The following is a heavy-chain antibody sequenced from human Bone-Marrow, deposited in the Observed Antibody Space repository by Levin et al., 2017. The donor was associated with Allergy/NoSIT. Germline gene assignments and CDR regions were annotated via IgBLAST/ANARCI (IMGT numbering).Heavy chain of an antibody. CDR1: GFTFSDAW. CDR2: VKSKTDGETT. CDR3: ANYGRFWSGFSG. Sequence: PGGSLRLSCAASGFTFSDAWMTWVRQAPGMGLEWVGRVKSKTDGETTDYAAPVKGRFTISRDDSINTLYLQMNSLKTEDTAVYYCANYGRFWSGFSGWGQGTLVTVSS. V-gene: IGHV3-15*01. D-gene: IGHD3-3*01. J-gene: IGHJ4*02.